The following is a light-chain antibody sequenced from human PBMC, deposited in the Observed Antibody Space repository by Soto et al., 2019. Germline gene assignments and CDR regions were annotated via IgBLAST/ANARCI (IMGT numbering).Light chain of an antibody. CDR1: QSISSY. V-gene: IGKV1-39*01. CDR3: QQSYSTPR. J-gene: IGKJ3*01. Sequence: DIQMTQSPSSLSASVGDRVTITCRASQSISSYLNWYQQKPGKATKLLIYAASSLQSGVPSRFSGSGSGTDFTLTISSLQPEDFATYYCQQSYSTPRFGPGTKGDIK. CDR2: AAS.